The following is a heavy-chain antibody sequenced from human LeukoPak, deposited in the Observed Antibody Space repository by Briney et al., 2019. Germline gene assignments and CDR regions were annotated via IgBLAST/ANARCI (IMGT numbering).Heavy chain of an antibody. V-gene: IGHV3-23*01. D-gene: IGHD5-12*01. CDR1: GFTFSSYG. J-gene: IGHJ6*03. Sequence: GGSLRLSCAASGFTFSSYGMSWVRQAPGKGLEWVSAISGSGGSTYYADSVKGRFTISRDNSKNTLYLQMNSLRAEDTAVYYCARDQARNYYYYMDVWGKGTTVTVSS. CDR3: ARDQARNYYYYMDV. CDR2: ISGSGGST.